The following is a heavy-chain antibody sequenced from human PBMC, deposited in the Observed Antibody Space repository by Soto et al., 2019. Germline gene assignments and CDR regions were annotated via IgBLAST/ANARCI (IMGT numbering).Heavy chain of an antibody. CDR1: GFTFSNYA. CDR2: VSYDGDNE. V-gene: IGHV3-30*18. Sequence: GGSLRLSCVASGFTFSNYAMHWVRQSPGKGLEWVAIVSYDGDNEYYADSVRDRFFISRDNSRNTLYLQTSSLRHEDTAVYYCAKLYSSAYSNQIDFWGQGILVTVSS. CDR3: AKLYSSAYSNQIDF. J-gene: IGHJ4*01. D-gene: IGHD3-22*01.